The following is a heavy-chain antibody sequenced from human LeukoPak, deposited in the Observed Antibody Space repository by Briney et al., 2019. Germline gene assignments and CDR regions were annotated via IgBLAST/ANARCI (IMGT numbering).Heavy chain of an antibody. V-gene: IGHV3-64D*06. CDR3: VKGLMGSYRYSLDY. Sequence: DSVKGRFTISRDNSKNTLYLQMSSLRAEDTAVYYCVKGLMGSYRYSLDYWGQGTLVTVSS. D-gene: IGHD3-16*02. J-gene: IGHJ4*02.